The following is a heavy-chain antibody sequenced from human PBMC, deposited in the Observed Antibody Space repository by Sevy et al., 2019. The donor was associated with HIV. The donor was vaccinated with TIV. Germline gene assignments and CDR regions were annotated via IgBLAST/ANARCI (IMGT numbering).Heavy chain of an antibody. V-gene: IGHV1-24*01. CDR2: FDPEDDET. J-gene: IGHJ4*02. D-gene: IGHD3-22*01. CDR3: ATTKDYYENSGDPFDY. Sequence: ASVKVSCKVSGYTLSGLSMHWVRQAPGKGLEWVASFDPEDDETIYAQKFQGRVTMTEDTSKDTAYMELRSLRSEDTAVYYCATTKDYYENSGDPFDYWGQGTLVTVSS. CDR1: GYTLSGLS.